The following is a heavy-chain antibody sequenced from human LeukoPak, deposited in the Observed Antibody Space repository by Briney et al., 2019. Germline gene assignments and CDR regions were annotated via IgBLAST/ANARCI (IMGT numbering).Heavy chain of an antibody. Sequence: GGSLKLSCAASGFTFSGSAMHWVRQASGKGLEWVGRIRSKANSNATAYAASVKGRFTISRDNGKYSLYLQMNSLRDDDTAVYFCARGTWDGDRTFDIWGQGAMVTVSS. J-gene: IGHJ3*02. D-gene: IGHD5-24*01. V-gene: IGHV3-73*01. CDR2: IRSKANSNAT. CDR3: ARGTWDGDRTFDI. CDR1: GFTFSGSA.